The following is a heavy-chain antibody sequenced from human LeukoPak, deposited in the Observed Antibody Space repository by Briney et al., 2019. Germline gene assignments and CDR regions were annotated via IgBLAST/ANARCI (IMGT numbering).Heavy chain of an antibody. D-gene: IGHD6-6*01. CDR2: IRYDGSNK. V-gene: IGHV3-30*02. CDR1: GFTFSSYG. J-gene: IGHJ4*02. Sequence: TGGSLRLSCAASGFTFSSYGMHWVRQAPGKGLEWVAFIRYDGSNKYYADSVKGRFTISRDNSKNTLYLQMNSLRAEDTAVYYCAKDNSGYSSSSFDYWGQGTLVTVSS. CDR3: AKDNSGYSSSSFDY.